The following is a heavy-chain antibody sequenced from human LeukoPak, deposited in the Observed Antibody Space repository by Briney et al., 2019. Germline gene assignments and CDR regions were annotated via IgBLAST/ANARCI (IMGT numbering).Heavy chain of an antibody. V-gene: IGHV1-69*13. Sequence: ASVKVSCKASGGTFSSYAMSWVRQAPGQGLEWMGGIIPIFGTANYAQKFQGRVTITADESTSTAYMELSSLRSEDTAVYYCARKSRGYYYYYGMDVWGQGTTVTVSS. D-gene: IGHD5-12*01. CDR3: ARKSRGYYYYYGMDV. CDR2: IIPIFGTA. J-gene: IGHJ6*02. CDR1: GGTFSSYA.